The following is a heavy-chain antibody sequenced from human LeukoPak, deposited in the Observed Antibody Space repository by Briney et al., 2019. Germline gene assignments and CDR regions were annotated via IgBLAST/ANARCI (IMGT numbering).Heavy chain of an antibody. D-gene: IGHD6-19*01. CDR3: ARRASSGWYARGYGLGLDY. V-gene: IGHV4-39*07. CDR2: IYYSGST. J-gene: IGHJ4*02. Sequence: SETLSLTCTVSGGSISSSSYYWGWIRQPPGKGLEWIGSIYYSGSTYYNPSLKSRVTISVDTSKNQFSLKLSSVTAADTAVYYCARRASSGWYARGYGLGLDYWGQGTLVTVSS. CDR1: GGSISSSSYY.